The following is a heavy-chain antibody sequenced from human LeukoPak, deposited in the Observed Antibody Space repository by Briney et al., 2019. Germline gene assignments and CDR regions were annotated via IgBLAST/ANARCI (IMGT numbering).Heavy chain of an antibody. V-gene: IGHV4-59*01. CDR1: GGSISSYY. J-gene: IGHJ3*02. CDR2: IYYSGST. Sequence: SETLSLTCTVSGGSISSYYWSWIRQPPGKGLDWIGYIYYSGSTNYNPSLKSRVTISVDTSKNQFSLKLSSVTAADTAVYYCARDQSGSPEGFDIWGQGTMVTVSS. CDR3: ARDQSGSPEGFDI. D-gene: IGHD1-26*01.